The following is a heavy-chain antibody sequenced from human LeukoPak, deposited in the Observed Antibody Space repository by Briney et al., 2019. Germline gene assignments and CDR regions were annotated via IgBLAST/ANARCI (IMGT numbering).Heavy chain of an antibody. CDR1: GFTFSSYS. V-gene: IGHV3-48*01. Sequence: GGSLRLSCAASGFTFSSYSMNWVRQAPGKGLEWVAYISSSSSTIYYADSVKGRFTISRDSAKNSLYLQMNSLRAEDTAVYYCARVHIDKIGYYYYYMDVWGRGTTVTVSS. CDR2: ISSSSSTI. J-gene: IGHJ6*03. CDR3: ARVHIDKIGYYYYYMDV. D-gene: IGHD2-21*01.